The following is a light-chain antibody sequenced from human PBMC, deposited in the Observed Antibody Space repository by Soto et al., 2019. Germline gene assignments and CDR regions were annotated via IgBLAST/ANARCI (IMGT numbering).Light chain of an antibody. Sequence: QSVLTQPASVSGSPGQAITISCTGTSSDVGGYTYVSWYQQHPGKAPKFIIYDVSNRPSGVSNRFSGSKSGNTASLTISGLQAEDEADYYCSSYTTSNTLQRVFGTGTKVTVL. CDR3: SSYTTSNTLQRV. CDR2: DVS. V-gene: IGLV2-14*01. CDR1: SSDVGGYTY. J-gene: IGLJ1*01.